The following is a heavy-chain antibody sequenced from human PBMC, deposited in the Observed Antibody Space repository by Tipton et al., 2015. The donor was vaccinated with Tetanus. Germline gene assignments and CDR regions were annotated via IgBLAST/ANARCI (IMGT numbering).Heavy chain of an antibody. J-gene: IGHJ4*02. CDR2: IYPGDSDT. CDR1: GYSFSSYW. D-gene: IGHD2-8*01. CDR3: ARAHCSDGVCNFDY. V-gene: IGHV5-51*01. Sequence: QLVQSGAEVKKPGESLKISCKGSGYSFSSYWIGWVRQMPGKGLEWMGIIYPGDSDTRYSPSFQGQVTISVDKSISTAYLQWSSLKASDTSMFYCARAHCSDGVCNFDYWGQGALVTVAS.